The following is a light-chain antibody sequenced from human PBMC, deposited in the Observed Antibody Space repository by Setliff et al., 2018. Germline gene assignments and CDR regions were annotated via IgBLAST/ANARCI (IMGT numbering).Light chain of an antibody. J-gene: IGLJ1*01. V-gene: IGLV1-51*01. CDR1: SSNIGSNT. CDR3: GTWDSSLSVDV. CDR2: DNN. Sequence: QSVLTQPPSASGTPGQRVTISCSGSSSNIGSNTVNWYQQLPGTAPKLLIYDNNKRPSGIPDRFSGSKSGTSATLGITGLQTGDEADYYCGTWDSSLSVDVFGTGTKATVL.